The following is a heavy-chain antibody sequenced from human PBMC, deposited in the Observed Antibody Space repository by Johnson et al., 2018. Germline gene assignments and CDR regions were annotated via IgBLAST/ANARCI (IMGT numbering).Heavy chain of an antibody. J-gene: IGHJ4*02. CDR1: GFTITNFW. CDR3: ARVGSGMASLASPPDIDY. V-gene: IGHV3-74*01. Sequence: VQLQESGGGLVQPGGALRLSCAASGFTITNFWMHWVRQVPGKGPVWLSRINTDGSSISYADSVKGRFTISRDNAKNTLYLQMNSLRAGETGLYYCARVGSGMASLASPPDIDYGGQGTLVTVSS. D-gene: IGHD6-13*01. CDR2: INTDGSSI.